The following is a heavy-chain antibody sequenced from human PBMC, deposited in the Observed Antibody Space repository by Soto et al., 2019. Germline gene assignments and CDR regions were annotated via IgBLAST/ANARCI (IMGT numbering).Heavy chain of an antibody. CDR3: ARSPYSGNWYGSRSPPWFDP. CDR2: VYYTGAT. D-gene: IGHD1-1*01. Sequence: QVQLQESGPGLVKPSETLSLTCTVSGGSISTYYWSWIRQAPGKGLEWIGYVYYTGATNYNPSLKSRVTMSIDTSNNHFSLRLTSVTAADTAVYYCARSPYSGNWYGSRSPPWFDPWGQGSQVTVSS. V-gene: IGHV4-59*01. J-gene: IGHJ5*02. CDR1: GGSISTYY.